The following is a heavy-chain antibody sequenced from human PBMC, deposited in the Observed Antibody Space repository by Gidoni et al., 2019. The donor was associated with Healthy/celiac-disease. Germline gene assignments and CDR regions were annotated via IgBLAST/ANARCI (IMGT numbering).Heavy chain of an antibody. Sequence: QVQLQQWGAGLLKPSETLSLTCAVYVGSFSGYYWSWIRQPPGKGLEWIGEINHSGSTNYNPSLKSRVTISVDTSKNQFSLKLSSVTAADTAVYYCARGQEWLRNLAYMDVWGKGTTVTVSS. CDR2: INHSGST. CDR3: ARGQEWLRNLAYMDV. CDR1: VGSFSGYY. D-gene: IGHD5-12*01. J-gene: IGHJ6*03. V-gene: IGHV4-34*01.